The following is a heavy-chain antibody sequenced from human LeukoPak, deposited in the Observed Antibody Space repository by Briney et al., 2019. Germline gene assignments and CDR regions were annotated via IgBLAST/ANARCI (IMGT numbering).Heavy chain of an antibody. CDR3: ARDWGYGSGSYYVDY. Sequence: ASVKVSCKASGYIFTSYGITWVRQAPGQGLEWMGWISAYNGNTNYAQKLQGRVTMTTDTSTSTAYMELRSLRSDDTAVYYCARDWGYGSGSYYVDYWGQGTLVTVSS. D-gene: IGHD3-10*01. V-gene: IGHV1-18*01. J-gene: IGHJ4*02. CDR2: ISAYNGNT. CDR1: GYIFTSYG.